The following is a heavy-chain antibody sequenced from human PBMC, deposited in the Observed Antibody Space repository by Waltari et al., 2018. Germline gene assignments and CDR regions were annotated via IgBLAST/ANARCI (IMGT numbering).Heavy chain of an antibody. V-gene: IGHV1-69*01. CDR1: GGTFSSYA. D-gene: IGHD6-6*01. J-gene: IGHJ6*03. CDR2: IIPILGTA. Sequence: QVQLVQSGAEVKKPGSSVKVSCKASGGTFSSYAISWVRQAPGQGLEWMGGIIPILGTANDAQKFQGRVTITADESTSTAYMELSSLRSEDTAVYYCARGLAARKYYYYYYMDVWGKGTTVTVSS. CDR3: ARGLAARKYYYYYYMDV.